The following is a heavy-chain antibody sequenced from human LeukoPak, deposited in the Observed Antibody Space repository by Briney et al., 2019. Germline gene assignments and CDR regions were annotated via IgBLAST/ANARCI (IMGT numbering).Heavy chain of an antibody. CDR2: IWYDGSNT. J-gene: IGHJ5*02. D-gene: IGHD1-1*01. V-gene: IGHV3-33*01. CDR3: ARDSGPLDT. Sequence: GVSVKVSCKASGYTFIGYYLHWVRQAPGKGLEWVAVIWYDGSNTYYPDSVKGRFTISRDDSKNTLYLQMNSLRAEDTAVYYCARDSGPLDTWGQGTLVTVSS. CDR1: GYTFIGYY.